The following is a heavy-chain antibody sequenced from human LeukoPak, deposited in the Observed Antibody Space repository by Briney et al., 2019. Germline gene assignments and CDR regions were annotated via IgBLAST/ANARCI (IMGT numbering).Heavy chain of an antibody. Sequence: GASVKVSCKASGYTFTGYYMHWVRQAPGQGLEWVGWINPNSGGTNYAQKFQGRVTMTRDTSISTAYMELSRLRSDDTAVYYCARESLASSLNYYYYGMDVWGQGTTVTVSS. CDR2: INPNSGGT. CDR3: ARESLASSLNYYYYGMDV. CDR1: GYTFTGYY. V-gene: IGHV1-2*02. D-gene: IGHD6-6*01. J-gene: IGHJ6*02.